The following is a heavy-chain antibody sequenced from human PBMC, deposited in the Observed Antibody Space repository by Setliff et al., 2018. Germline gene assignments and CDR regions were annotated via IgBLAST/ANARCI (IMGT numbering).Heavy chain of an antibody. Sequence: ASVKVSCKASGYAFTNYGISWVRQAPGQGLEWMGWISAYNDNTNYAQKVQGRVTMTTDTSTNTVYLEVSSLRSEDTAVYFCARDRFYNSWSGTSITAPHDAFDIWGQGTVVTV. CDR3: ARDRFYNSWSGTSITAPHDAFDI. D-gene: IGHD3-3*01. J-gene: IGHJ3*02. CDR1: GYAFTNYG. V-gene: IGHV1-18*01. CDR2: ISAYNDNT.